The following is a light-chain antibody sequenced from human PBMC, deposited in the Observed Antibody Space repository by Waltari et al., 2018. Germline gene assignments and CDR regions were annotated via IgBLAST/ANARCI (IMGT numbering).Light chain of an antibody. CDR3: LVNYSGARV. V-gene: IGLV7-46*01. CDR1: PGAFPRGHY. Sequence: QAVVTSEPSPTVSPRGDSHPPCCPSPGAFPRGHYSYWFQQKPGQAPRTLIYDTANRYSWTPARFSGSLLGDKAALTLSGAQPEDEAEYYCLVNYSGARVFGGGTYLTVL. J-gene: IGLJ2*01. CDR2: DTA.